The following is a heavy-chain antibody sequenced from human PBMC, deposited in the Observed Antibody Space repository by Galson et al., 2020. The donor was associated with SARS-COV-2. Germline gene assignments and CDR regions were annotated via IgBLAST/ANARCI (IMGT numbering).Heavy chain of an antibody. V-gene: IGHV3-23*01. CDR1: GFTFSSYA. J-gene: IGHJ6*02. Sequence: GGSLRLSCAASGFTFSSYAMSWVRQAPGKGLEWVSAISGSGGSTYYADSVKGRFTISRDNSKNTLYLQMNSLRAEDTAVYYCAKSEHSSRWYWGVGEIGMDVWGQGTTVTVSS. D-gene: IGHD6-13*01. CDR2: ISGSGGST. CDR3: AKSEHSSRWYWGVGEIGMDV.